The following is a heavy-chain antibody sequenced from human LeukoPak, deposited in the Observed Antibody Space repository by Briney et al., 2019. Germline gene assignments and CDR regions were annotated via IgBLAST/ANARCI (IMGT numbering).Heavy chain of an antibody. CDR2: IYYSGST. Sequence: PSETLSLTCTVSGGSISSYYWSWVRQPPGKGLEWIGYIYYSGSTNYNPSVKSRVTILVDMSKNQFSLKLSSVTAADTAVYYCARGHGYCSGGSCYPNYWGQGTLVTVSS. D-gene: IGHD2-15*01. CDR1: GGSISSYY. J-gene: IGHJ4*02. V-gene: IGHV4-59*01. CDR3: ARGHGYCSGGSCYPNY.